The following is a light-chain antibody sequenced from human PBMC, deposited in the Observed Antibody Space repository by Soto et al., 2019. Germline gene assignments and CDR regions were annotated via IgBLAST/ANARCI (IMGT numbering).Light chain of an antibody. V-gene: IGKV3-20*01. CDR3: QQYGSSSIT. CDR1: QTVRNNY. Sequence: EFVLTQSPGAVSLSPGERATLSCRASQTVRNNYLAWYQQKPGQAPRLLIYDASSRATGIPDRFSGGGSGTDFTLTISRLEPEDFAVYYCQQYGSSSITFGQGTRLEIK. J-gene: IGKJ5*01. CDR2: DAS.